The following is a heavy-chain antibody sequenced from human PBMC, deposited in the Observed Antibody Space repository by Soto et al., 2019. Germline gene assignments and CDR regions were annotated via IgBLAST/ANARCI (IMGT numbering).Heavy chain of an antibody. D-gene: IGHD5-18*01. Sequence: GASVKVSCKASGYTFTSYYMHWVRQAPGQGLEWMGIINPSGGSTSYAQKFQGRVTMTRDTSTSTVYMELSSLRSEDTAVYYCARDRNSYGPKYYFDYWGQGTLVTVSS. V-gene: IGHV1-46*01. CDR3: ARDRNSYGPKYYFDY. CDR2: INPSGGST. CDR1: GYTFTSYY. J-gene: IGHJ4*02.